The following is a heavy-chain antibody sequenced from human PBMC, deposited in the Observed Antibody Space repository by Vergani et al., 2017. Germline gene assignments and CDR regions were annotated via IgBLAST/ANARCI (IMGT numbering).Heavy chain of an antibody. CDR2: ISWNGGST. Sequence: VQLVESGGVVVQPGGSLTLSCAASGFTFDDYAMHWVRQAPGKGLEWVSLISWNGGSTYYADSVKRRFTISRDNSKNSLYLQMDSLRAEDTALYYCAKVGRSEVAGTFGAFDIWGQGTMVTVSS. J-gene: IGHJ3*02. D-gene: IGHD6-19*01. CDR1: GFTFDDYA. CDR3: AKVGRSEVAGTFGAFDI. V-gene: IGHV3-43D*03.